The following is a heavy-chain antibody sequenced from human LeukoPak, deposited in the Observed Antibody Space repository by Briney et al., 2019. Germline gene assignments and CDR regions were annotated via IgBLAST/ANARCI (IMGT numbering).Heavy chain of an antibody. CDR1: GLTFSGYA. D-gene: IGHD2-15*01. J-gene: IGHJ4*02. CDR3: AKDRRSGGSCSDY. Sequence: GGSLRLSCAASGLTFSGYAMSWVRQAPGRGLEWVSTISGSGDITYYADSVKGRLTISRDNSKNTLYLQMNSLRAEDTAVYYCAKDRRSGGSCSDYWGQGTLVTVSS. V-gene: IGHV3-23*01. CDR2: ISGSGDIT.